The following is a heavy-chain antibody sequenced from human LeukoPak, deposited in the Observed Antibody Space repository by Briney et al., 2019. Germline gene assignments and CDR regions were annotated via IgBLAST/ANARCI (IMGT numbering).Heavy chain of an antibody. V-gene: IGHV4-59*01. Sequence: SETLSLTCTVSGGSISSYYWSWIRQPPGKGLEWIGYIYYSGSTNYNPSLKSRVTISVGTSKNQFSLKLSSVTAADTAVYYCARGIAAAGALGFDPWGQGTLVTVSS. D-gene: IGHD6-13*01. CDR3: ARGIAAAGALGFDP. CDR2: IYYSGST. J-gene: IGHJ5*02. CDR1: GGSISSYY.